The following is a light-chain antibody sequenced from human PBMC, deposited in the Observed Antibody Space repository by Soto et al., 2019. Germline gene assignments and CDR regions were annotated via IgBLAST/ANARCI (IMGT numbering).Light chain of an antibody. CDR1: SSDVGGYNY. Sequence: QSALTQPASGSGSPGQSSSISCTETSSDVGGYNYVSWYQHHPGKAPKLIIYDVTNRPSGVSNPFSGSKSGNTASLTISGLQPEDEADYYCSSYTTSNTRQIVFGTGTKVTVL. CDR2: DVT. V-gene: IGLV2-14*03. CDR3: SSYTTSNTRQIV. J-gene: IGLJ1*01.